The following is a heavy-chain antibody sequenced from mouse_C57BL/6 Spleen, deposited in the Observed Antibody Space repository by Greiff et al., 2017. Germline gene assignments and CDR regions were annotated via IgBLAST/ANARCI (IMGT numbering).Heavy chain of an antibody. J-gene: IGHJ2*01. V-gene: IGHV1-15*01. CDR1: GYTFTDYE. Sequence: VQVVESGAELVRPGASVTLSCKASGYTFTDYEMHWVKQTPVHGLEWIGAIDPETGGTAYNQKFKGKAILTADKSSSTAYMELRSLTSEDSAVYYCTRFGTTVVDYFDYWGQGTTLTVSS. D-gene: IGHD1-1*01. CDR3: TRFGTTVVDYFDY. CDR2: IDPETGGT.